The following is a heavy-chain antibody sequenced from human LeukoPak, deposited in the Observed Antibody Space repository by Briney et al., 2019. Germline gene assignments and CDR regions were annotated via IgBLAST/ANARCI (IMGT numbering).Heavy chain of an antibody. CDR3: ARQIDYGGKIDY. Sequence: PSETLSLTCTVSGGSISSYYWSWIRQPPGKGLEWIGYIYYSGSTNYNPSLKSRVTISVDTSKNQFSLKLSSVTAADTAVYYCARQIDYGGKIDYWGQGTLVTVSS. J-gene: IGHJ4*02. V-gene: IGHV4-59*08. CDR1: GGSISSYY. CDR2: IYYSGST. D-gene: IGHD4-17*01.